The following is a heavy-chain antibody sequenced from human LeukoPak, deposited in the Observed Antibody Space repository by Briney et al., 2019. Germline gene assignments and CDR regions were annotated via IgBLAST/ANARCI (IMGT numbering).Heavy chain of an antibody. V-gene: IGHV1-2*02. CDR3: VTFWYCSTARCGGYFQH. Sequence: ASVKVSCKASGYTFTGYYMHWVRQAPGQGLQYMGWINPNSGVPNYAQKFQGRVTMTRDTSISTAYMELSRLRSDDTAVYYCVTFWYCSTARCGGYFQHWGQGTLVTVSS. D-gene: IGHD2-2*01. CDR1: GYTFTGYY. J-gene: IGHJ1*01. CDR2: INPNSGVP.